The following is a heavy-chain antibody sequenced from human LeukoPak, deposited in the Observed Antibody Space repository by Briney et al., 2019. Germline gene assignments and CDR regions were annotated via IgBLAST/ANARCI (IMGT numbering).Heavy chain of an antibody. CDR3: ARDQGAAGDY. D-gene: IGHD6-13*01. CDR1: GFTFSNYW. CDR2: IDQDGSEK. J-gene: IGHJ4*02. Sequence: GGSLRPSCAASGFTFSNYWMTWVRQAPGKGLEWVANIDQDGSEKFYVDSVKGRFTISRDNAKDSLYLQMNSLRAEDTALYYCARDQGAAGDYWGQGTLVTVSS. V-gene: IGHV3-7*01.